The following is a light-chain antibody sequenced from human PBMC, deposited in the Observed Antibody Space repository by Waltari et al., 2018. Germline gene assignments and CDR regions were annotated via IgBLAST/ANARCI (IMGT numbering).Light chain of an antibody. CDR3: QHRSDWPLYT. Sequence: EIVLTQSPAPLSLSPGESAILSCRASQTVRGYLAWYQHKLGQAPRLLMSDASKRATGIPARFSGSGSGTDFTLIITSLEPEDFAVYYCQHRSDWPLYTFGQGTKLELK. V-gene: IGKV3-11*01. CDR2: DAS. J-gene: IGKJ2*01. CDR1: QTVRGY.